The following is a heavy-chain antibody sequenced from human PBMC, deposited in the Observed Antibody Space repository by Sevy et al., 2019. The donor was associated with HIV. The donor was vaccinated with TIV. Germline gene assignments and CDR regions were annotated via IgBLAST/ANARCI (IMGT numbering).Heavy chain of an antibody. Sequence: SETLSLTCTVSGGSVSSGSYYWSWIRQPPGKGLEWIGYIYYSGSTNYNPSLKSRFTISVDTSKNQFSLKLSSVTAADTAVYYCARELTMITFGGVIDYWGQGTLVTVSS. D-gene: IGHD3-16*01. V-gene: IGHV4-61*01. J-gene: IGHJ4*02. CDR1: GGSVSSGSYY. CDR2: IYYSGST. CDR3: ARELTMITFGGVIDY.